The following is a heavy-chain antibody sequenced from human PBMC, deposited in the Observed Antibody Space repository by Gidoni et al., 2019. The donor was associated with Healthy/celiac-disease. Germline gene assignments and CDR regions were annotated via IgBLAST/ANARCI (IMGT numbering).Heavy chain of an antibody. D-gene: IGHD6-19*01. V-gene: IGHV3-15*07. CDR1: GFTFRNAW. CDR2: IKSKTDGGTT. CDR3: TTRIAVAGTAGRVGDY. Sequence: EVQLVESGGGLVKPGGSLRLSCAASGFTFRNAWMNWVRQAPGRGMEWVGRIKSKTDGGTTDYAAPVKGRFTISRDDSKNTLYLQMNSLKTEDTAVYYCTTRIAVAGTAGRVGDYWGQGTLVTVSS. J-gene: IGHJ4*02.